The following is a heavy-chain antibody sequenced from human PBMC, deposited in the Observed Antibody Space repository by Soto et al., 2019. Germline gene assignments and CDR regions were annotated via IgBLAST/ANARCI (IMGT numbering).Heavy chain of an antibody. D-gene: IGHD2-2*01. CDR2: ISSSSSYI. CDR1: GFTFSSYS. V-gene: IGHV3-21*01. Sequence: EVQLVESGGGLVKPGGSLRLSCAASGFTFSSYSMNWVRQAPGKGLEWVSSISSSSSYIYYADSVKGRFTISRDNAKNTLYLQMNSLRAEETAVYYCGRANIVVVPAARYYYYGMDVWGQGTTVTVSS. CDR3: GRANIVVVPAARYYYYGMDV. J-gene: IGHJ6*02.